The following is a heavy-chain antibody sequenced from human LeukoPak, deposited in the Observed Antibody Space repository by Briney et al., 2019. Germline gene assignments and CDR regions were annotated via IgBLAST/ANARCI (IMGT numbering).Heavy chain of an antibody. D-gene: IGHD2-2*01. J-gene: IGHJ4*02. V-gene: IGHV3-23*01. CDR1: GFTFSSYA. CDR2: ISGSGGST. CDR3: AKGRRPDIVVVPPARHFDY. Sequence: PGGSLRLSCAASGFTFSSYAMSWVRQAPGKGLGWVSGISGSGGSTYYADSVKGRFTISRDNSKNTLYLQMNSLRAEDTAVYYCAKGRRPDIVVVPPARHFDYWGQGTLVTVSS.